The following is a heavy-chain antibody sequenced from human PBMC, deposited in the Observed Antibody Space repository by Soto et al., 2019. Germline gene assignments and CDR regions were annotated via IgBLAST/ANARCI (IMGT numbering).Heavy chain of an antibody. CDR2: LIPILGLA. V-gene: IGHV1-69*02. CDR1: GGTFSNST. Sequence: QVQLVQSGAEVRKPGSSVKVSCQASGGTFSNSTVTWVRQAPGQGLEWMGRLIPILGLANYAQKFRGRLTITADKSTTTAYMQLRSLRSEDTAMYYCARFKLGDDYWGQGTLVPVSS. J-gene: IGHJ4*02. D-gene: IGHD5-12*01. CDR3: ARFKLGDDY.